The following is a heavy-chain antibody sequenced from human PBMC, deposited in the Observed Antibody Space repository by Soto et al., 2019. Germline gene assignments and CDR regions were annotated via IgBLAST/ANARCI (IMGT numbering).Heavy chain of an antibody. J-gene: IGHJ4*01. Sequence: GGSLRLSCAASGFTFSNYAMHWVRQAPGKWLEWVALIWYDGNKEYYADSVKGRFIISRDISKNTVYLQMTSLRAADTAVYYCARDLSGTIDYWGHGXLVTVYS. CDR2: IWYDGNKE. V-gene: IGHV3-33*01. CDR1: GFTFSNYA. D-gene: IGHD1-1*01. CDR3: ARDLSGTIDY.